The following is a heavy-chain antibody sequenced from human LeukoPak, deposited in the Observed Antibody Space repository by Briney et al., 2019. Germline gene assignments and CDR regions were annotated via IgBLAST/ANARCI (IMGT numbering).Heavy chain of an antibody. CDR1: GGSISSRSYY. CDR2: IFYSGST. V-gene: IGHV4-39*07. CDR3: ARSRGIAAAGRGGYFDY. J-gene: IGHJ4*02. Sequence: SETLSLTCTVSGGSISSRSYYWGWLRQPPGKGLEWIASIFYSGSTNYNPSLKSRVTISVDTSKNQFSLKLSSVTAADTAVYYCARSRGIAAAGRGGYFDYWGQGTLVTVSS. D-gene: IGHD6-13*01.